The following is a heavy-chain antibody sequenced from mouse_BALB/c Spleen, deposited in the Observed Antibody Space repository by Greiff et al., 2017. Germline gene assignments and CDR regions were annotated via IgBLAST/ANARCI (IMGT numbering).Heavy chain of an antibody. Sequence: EVNVVESGGGLVQPGGSLKLSCAASGFTFSSYTMSWVRQTPEKRLEWVAYISNGGGSTYYPDTVKGRFTISRDNAKNTLYLQMSSLKSEDTAMYYCARHGEVRRGYYFDYWGQGTTLTVSS. J-gene: IGHJ2*01. D-gene: IGHD2-14*01. CDR1: GFTFSSYT. CDR3: ARHGEVRRGYYFDY. V-gene: IGHV5-12-2*01. CDR2: ISNGGGST.